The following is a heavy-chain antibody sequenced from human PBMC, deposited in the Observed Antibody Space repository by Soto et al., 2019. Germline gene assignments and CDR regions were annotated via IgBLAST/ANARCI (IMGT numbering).Heavy chain of an antibody. CDR3: ARRYLLWFGELSYYMDV. CDR1: GFTFSSYS. V-gene: IGHV3-48*01. CDR2: ISSSSSTI. J-gene: IGHJ6*03. Sequence: EVQLVESGGGLVQPGGSLRLSCAASGFTFSSYSMNWVRQAPGKGLEWVSYISSSSSTIYYADSVKGRFTISRDNAKNSLYLQMNSLRAEDTAVYYCARRYLLWFGELSYYMDVWGKGTTVTVSS. D-gene: IGHD3-10*01.